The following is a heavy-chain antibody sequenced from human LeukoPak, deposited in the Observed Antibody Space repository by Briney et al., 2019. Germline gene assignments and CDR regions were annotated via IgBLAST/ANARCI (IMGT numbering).Heavy chain of an antibody. Sequence: PGGSLRFSCAASGFTFSSYAMSWVRQAPGKGLEWVSAISGSGGSTYYADSVKGRFTISRDNSKNTLYLQMNSLRAEDTAVYYCAKSALRFLEWLLDYWGQGTLVTVSS. CDR2: ISGSGGST. CDR3: AKSALRFLEWLLDY. V-gene: IGHV3-23*01. J-gene: IGHJ4*02. CDR1: GFTFSSYA. D-gene: IGHD3-3*01.